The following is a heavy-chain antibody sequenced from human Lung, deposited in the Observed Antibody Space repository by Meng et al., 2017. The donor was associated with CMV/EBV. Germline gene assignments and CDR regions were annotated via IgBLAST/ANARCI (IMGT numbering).Heavy chain of an antibody. CDR1: GYTFIAYA. D-gene: IGHD3-10*01. CDR2: ISAYNGNT. V-gene: IGHV1-18*01. CDR3: VRSDMIRGVVGLDY. Sequence: ASVKVSCKASGYTFIAYAFSWVRQAPGQGHEWMGWISAYNGNTNYAQKVQGRVTMTTDTSTSTAYMELRSLRSDDTAVYYCVRSDMIRGVVGLDYWGQGTLVTVSS. J-gene: IGHJ4*02.